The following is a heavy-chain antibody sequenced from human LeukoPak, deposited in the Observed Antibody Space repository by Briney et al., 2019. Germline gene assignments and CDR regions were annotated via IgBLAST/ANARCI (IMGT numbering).Heavy chain of an antibody. CDR2: IYYSGST. Sequence: SETLSLTCTVSGGSISSSSNYWGWIRQPPGKGLEWIGSIYYSGSTYYNPSLKSRVTISVDTSKNQFSLKLSSVTAADTAVYYCARPSYYYDSSGYGLDAFDIWGQGTMVTVSS. CDR3: ARPSYYYDSSGYGLDAFDI. CDR1: GGSISSSSNY. J-gene: IGHJ3*02. V-gene: IGHV4-39*01. D-gene: IGHD3-22*01.